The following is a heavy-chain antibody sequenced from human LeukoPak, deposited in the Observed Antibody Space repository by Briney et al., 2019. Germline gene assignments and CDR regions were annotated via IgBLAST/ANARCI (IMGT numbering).Heavy chain of an antibody. CDR2: INNSGST. J-gene: IGHJ4*02. CDR3: AGNYYGSGSYYSEDRY. Sequence: SETLSLTCVVSGGSFSGYYWSWIRQPPGKGLEWIGEINNSGSTNYNPSLKSRVTISVDTSKNQFSLKLSSVTAADTAVYYCAGNYYGSGSYYSEDRYWGQGTLVTVSS. CDR1: GGSFSGYY. V-gene: IGHV4-34*01. D-gene: IGHD3-10*01.